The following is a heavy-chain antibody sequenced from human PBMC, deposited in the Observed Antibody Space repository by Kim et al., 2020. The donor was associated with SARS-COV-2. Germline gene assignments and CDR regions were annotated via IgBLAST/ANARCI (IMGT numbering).Heavy chain of an antibody. V-gene: IGHV3-33*01. CDR3: ARAVGRFYGSGSYSGVYV. Sequence: GGSLRLSCSASGFTFSSYAMHWVRQAPGKGLEWVAVIWYDGSKKFYADSVKGRFTISRDNSNNMLYLQMDSLRAEDTAVYYCARAVGRFYGSGSYSGVYVWGQGTTVTVSS. D-gene: IGHD3-10*01. CDR1: GFTFSSYA. J-gene: IGHJ6*02. CDR2: IWYDGSKK.